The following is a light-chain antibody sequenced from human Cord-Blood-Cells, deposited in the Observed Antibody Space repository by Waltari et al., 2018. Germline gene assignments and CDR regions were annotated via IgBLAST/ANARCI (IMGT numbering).Light chain of an antibody. J-gene: IGLJ1*01. CDR1: KLGDKY. CDR3: QAWDSSTYFV. CDR2: QDS. Sequence: SYELTQPPSVSVSPGQTASITCSGDKLGDKYACWYQQKPGQSPVLVIYQDSKRPSGIPERFSGSNSGNTATLTIRGTQAMDEADYYCQAWDSSTYFVFGTGTKVTVL. V-gene: IGLV3-1*01.